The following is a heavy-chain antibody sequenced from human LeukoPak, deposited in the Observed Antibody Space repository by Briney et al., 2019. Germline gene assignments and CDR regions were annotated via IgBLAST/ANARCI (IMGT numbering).Heavy chain of an antibody. CDR2: ISSSSSTI. J-gene: IGHJ4*02. V-gene: IGHV3-48*04. CDR3: ARRSVGAFDY. Sequence: GGSLRLSCAASGFTFSSYSMNWVRQAPGKGLEWVSFISSSSSTIYYADSVKGRFTISRDNAKNSLYLQMNSLRAEDTAVYYCARRSVGAFDYWGQGTLVTVSS. D-gene: IGHD1-26*01. CDR1: GFTFSSYS.